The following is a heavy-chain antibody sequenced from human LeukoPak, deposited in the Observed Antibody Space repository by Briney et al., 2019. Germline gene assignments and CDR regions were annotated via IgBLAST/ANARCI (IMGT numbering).Heavy chain of an antibody. CDR3: AKYILGWYYFDY. V-gene: IGHV3-23*01. CDR1: GGSINSYY. D-gene: IGHD6-19*01. Sequence: PSETLSLTCTVSGGSINSYYWSWVRQAPGKGLEWVSAISGSGGSTYYADSVKGRFTISRDNSKNTLYLQMNSLRAEDTAVYYCAKYILGWYYFDYWGQGTLVTVSS. J-gene: IGHJ4*02. CDR2: ISGSGGST.